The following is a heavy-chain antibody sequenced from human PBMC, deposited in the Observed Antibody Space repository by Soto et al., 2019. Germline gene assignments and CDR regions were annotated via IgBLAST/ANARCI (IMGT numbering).Heavy chain of an antibody. Sequence: QVQLVQSGAEVKKPGSSVKVSCKASGGTFSSYAISWVRQAPGQGLEWMGGIIPIFGTANYAQKFQGRVTIPADESTSTAYMELSSLRSEDTAVYYCAREEYYDSSGYYPYYYYGMDVWGQGTTVTVSS. J-gene: IGHJ6*02. V-gene: IGHV1-69*01. CDR2: IIPIFGTA. CDR1: GGTFSSYA. D-gene: IGHD3-22*01. CDR3: AREEYYDSSGYYPYYYYGMDV.